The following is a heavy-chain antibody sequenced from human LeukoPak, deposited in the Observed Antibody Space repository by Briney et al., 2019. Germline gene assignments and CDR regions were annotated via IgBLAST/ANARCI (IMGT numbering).Heavy chain of an antibody. CDR1: GGSISSYY. D-gene: IGHD4-17*01. CDR3: ARSRTTVTTSGAFAI. J-gene: IGHJ3*02. Sequence: SETLSLTCTVSGGSISSYYSSWIRQPPGKGLEWIGYIYYSGSTNYNPSLKSRVTISVDTSKNQFSLKLSSVTAADTAVYYCARSRTTVTTSGAFAIWGQGTMVTVSS. CDR2: IYYSGST. V-gene: IGHV4-59*08.